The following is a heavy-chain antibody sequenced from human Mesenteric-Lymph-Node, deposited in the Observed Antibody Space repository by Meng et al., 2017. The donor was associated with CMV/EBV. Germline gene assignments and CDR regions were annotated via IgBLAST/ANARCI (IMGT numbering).Heavy chain of an antibody. V-gene: IGHV2-5*02. Sequence: TCSCSGFSLSTSGVEVGWISRPPGKALEWLALIYWDDDKRYSPSLKSRLTITKDTSRNQVVLTMTNMDPVDTATYYCARAGGAFDNWGQGTLVTVSS. CDR2: IYWDDDK. J-gene: IGHJ4*02. CDR1: GFSLSTSGVE. D-gene: IGHD3-10*01. CDR3: ARAGGAFDN.